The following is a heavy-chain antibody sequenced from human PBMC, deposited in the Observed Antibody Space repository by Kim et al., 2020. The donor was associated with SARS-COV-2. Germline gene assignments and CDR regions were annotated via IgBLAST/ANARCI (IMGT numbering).Heavy chain of an antibody. CDR1: GGSISSTTHY. V-gene: IGHV4-39*01. CDR3: LRHESQLVPEFHY. Sequence: SETLSLTCTVSGGSISSTTHYWAWIRQPPGKALEWFGNIYYSGSTHYNPSFKSRVTISVDTSKNQFSLKLRSVTAADTAVYYCLRHESQLVPEFHYWGQGILVTVSS. D-gene: IGHD6-13*01. J-gene: IGHJ4*02. CDR2: IYYSGST.